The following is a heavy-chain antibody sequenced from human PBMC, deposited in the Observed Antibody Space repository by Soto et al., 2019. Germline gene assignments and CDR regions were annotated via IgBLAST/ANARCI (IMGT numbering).Heavy chain of an antibody. Sequence: AGGSLRLSCAASGFTFSRFELHWVRQAPGKGLEWISYISSSGSTAYYAPSVEGRFTISRDNANNSVYLQMNSLRAEDTALYYCTRAAWFPYLSFYWGQGALVTVSS. CDR3: TRAAWFPYLSFY. V-gene: IGHV3-48*03. J-gene: IGHJ4*02. D-gene: IGHD3-10*01. CDR2: ISSSGSTA. CDR1: GFTFSRFE.